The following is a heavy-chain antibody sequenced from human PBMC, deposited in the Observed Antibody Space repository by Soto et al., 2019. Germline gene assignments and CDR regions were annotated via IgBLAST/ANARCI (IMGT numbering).Heavy chain of an antibody. CDR1: GFVFRHLT. D-gene: IGHD3-10*01. Sequence: DVQLLESGGGVVQPGGSLRLSCAASGFVFRHLTMNWVRQGPGKGLEYVAIISFNGGVIFDADSVRGRFTISRDDAKNILYLDMTNLRPEDSGVYYCAKIMVQGVLVDALDVWGRGTTVTVS. CDR3: AKIMVQGVLVDALDV. V-gene: IGHV3-23*01. CDR2: ISFNGGVI. J-gene: IGHJ6*02.